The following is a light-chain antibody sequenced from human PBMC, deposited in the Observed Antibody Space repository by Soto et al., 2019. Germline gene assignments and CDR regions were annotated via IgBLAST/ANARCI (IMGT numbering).Light chain of an antibody. Sequence: EIVLTQSPGTLSLSPGERATLSCRASQRVSRSYLAWYQQKPGQAPRLLIYGASSRATGIPDRFSGSGSGTDFTLTISRLEPEDFAVYYCHQYGGSPRTLGQGTKVEIK. CDR2: GAS. CDR1: QRVSRSY. J-gene: IGKJ1*01. CDR3: HQYGGSPRT. V-gene: IGKV3-20*01.